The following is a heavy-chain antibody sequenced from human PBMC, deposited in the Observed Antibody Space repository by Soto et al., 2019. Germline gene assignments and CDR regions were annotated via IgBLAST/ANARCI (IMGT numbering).Heavy chain of an antibody. CDR2: INPSGGST. V-gene: IGHV1-46*01. CDR3: ASATTGARFDY. J-gene: IGHJ4*02. Sequence: ASVKVSCKASGYTFTSYYMHWVRQAPGQGLEWMGIINPSGGSTSYAQKFQGRVNMTRNTSTSTVYMELSSLRSEDTAVYYCASATTGARFDYWGQGTLVTVSS. CDR1: GYTFTSYY. D-gene: IGHD1-1*01.